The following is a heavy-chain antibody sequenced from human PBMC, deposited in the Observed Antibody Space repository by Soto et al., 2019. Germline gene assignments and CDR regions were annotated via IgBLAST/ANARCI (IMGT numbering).Heavy chain of an antibody. V-gene: IGHV1-69*06. CDR2: IIPIFGTA. J-gene: IGHJ4*02. CDR1: GGTFSSYA. D-gene: IGHD2-15*01. CDR3: ATTPGLECSGGSCYSNY. Sequence: QVQLVQSGAEVKKPGSSVKVSCKASGGTFSSYAISWVRQATGQGLEWMGGIIPIFGTANYAQKFQGRVTITADKSTSTAYMELSSLRSEDTAVYYCATTPGLECSGGSCYSNYWGQGTLVTVSS.